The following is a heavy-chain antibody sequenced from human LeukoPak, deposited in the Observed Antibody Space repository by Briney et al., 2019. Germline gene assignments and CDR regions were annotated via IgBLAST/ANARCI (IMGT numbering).Heavy chain of an antibody. CDR1: GFTVSSDY. D-gene: IGHD6-19*01. J-gene: IGHJ2*01. CDR2: IYSGGGT. Sequence: GGSLRLSCAASGFTVSSDYMSWVRQAPGKGLEWVSVIYSGGGTYYADSVKGRFTISRDNSKNTLYLQMNSLRAEDTAVYYCAGQIAVAGPYWYFDLWGRGTLVTVSS. CDR3: AGQIAVAGPYWYFDL. V-gene: IGHV3-53*01.